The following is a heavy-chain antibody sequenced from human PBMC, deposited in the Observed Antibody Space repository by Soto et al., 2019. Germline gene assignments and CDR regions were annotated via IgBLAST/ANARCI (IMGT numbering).Heavy chain of an antibody. J-gene: IGHJ4*02. CDR1: GFTFSSYA. Sequence: EVQLLESGGGLVQPGGSLRLSCAASGFTFSSYAMSWVRQAPGKGLEWVSIVSSGSGTYTYYADSVRGRFTISRDNSKNTVYLQMNSLRAEDTAVYYCAKGLTTKDGSWTACFDYWGQGALVTVSS. D-gene: IGHD1-1*01. CDR3: AKGLTTKDGSWTACFDY. CDR2: SSGSGTYT. V-gene: IGHV3-23*01.